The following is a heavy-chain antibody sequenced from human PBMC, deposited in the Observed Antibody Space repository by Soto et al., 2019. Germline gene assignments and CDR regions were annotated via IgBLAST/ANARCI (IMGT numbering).Heavy chain of an antibody. Sequence: QVQLVQSGAEVKKPGSSVKVSCKASGGTFSSYAISWVRQAPGQGLEWMGGIIPIFGTANYAQKFQGRVTITADESTSTAYMELSSLRSEDTAVYYCARDPGIVGATLDAVADYYYYYGMDVWGQGTTVTVSS. CDR2: IIPIFGTA. J-gene: IGHJ6*02. V-gene: IGHV1-69*01. CDR3: ARDPGIVGATLDAVADYYYYYGMDV. D-gene: IGHD1-26*01. CDR1: GGTFSSYA.